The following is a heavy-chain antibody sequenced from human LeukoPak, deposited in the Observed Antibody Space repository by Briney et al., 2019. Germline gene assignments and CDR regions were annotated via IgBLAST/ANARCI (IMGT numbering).Heavy chain of an antibody. V-gene: IGHV1-18*01. J-gene: IGHJ5*02. CDR1: GYTFTNYG. CDR3: ARDVLEVLSGYSTNCFDP. CDR2: ISAYNGNT. Sequence: ASVKVSCKASGYTFTNYGITWVRQAPGQGLEWMGWISAYNGNTNHAQNLQGRVTMTTDTSTNTAYMELRSLTSDDTAVYYCARDVLEVLSGYSTNCFDPGGQGTLVTVSS. D-gene: IGHD3-3*01.